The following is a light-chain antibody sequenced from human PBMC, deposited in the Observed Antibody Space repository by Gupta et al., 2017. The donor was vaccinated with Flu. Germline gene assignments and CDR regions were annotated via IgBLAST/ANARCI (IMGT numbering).Light chain of an antibody. J-gene: IGLJ1*01. CDR1: PGPVTSSHL. CDR2: DTS. CDR3: CLTYSGAYV. Sequence: AVVPQEPSLTVSPGVTVPLTCGSSPGPVTSSHLPYWFPQNPGHDLRTVIYDTSNRSSWTPARFSGSLVGDKAALTLSGAQYEDEDDYYCCLTYSGAYVFGTGTTVTVL. V-gene: IGLV7-46*01.